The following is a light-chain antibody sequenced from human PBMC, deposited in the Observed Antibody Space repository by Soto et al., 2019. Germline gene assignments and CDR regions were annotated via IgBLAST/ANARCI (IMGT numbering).Light chain of an antibody. Sequence: ENVLTQSPGTLSLSPGERATLSCRASQTVTNSFFAWYQQKPGQAPRLLIYDASNRATGIPARFSGSGSGTDFTLTISSLEPEDFAVYYCQQRSNWPPEFGPGTKVDIK. CDR2: DAS. J-gene: IGKJ3*01. V-gene: IGKV3-11*01. CDR1: QTVTNSF. CDR3: QQRSNWPPE.